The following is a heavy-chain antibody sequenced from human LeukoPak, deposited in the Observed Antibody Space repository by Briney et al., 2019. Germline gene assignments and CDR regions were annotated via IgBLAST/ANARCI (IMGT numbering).Heavy chain of an antibody. J-gene: IGHJ1*01. D-gene: IGHD1-26*01. CDR2: ISSSSSYI. V-gene: IGHV3-21*01. Sequence: PGGSLRLSCAASGFTFSSYSMNWVRQAPGKGLEWVSSISSSSSYIYYADSVKGRFTISRDNAKNSLYLQMNSLRAEDTAVYYCARVSRVAPAEYFQHWGQGTLVTVSS. CDR1: GFTFSSYS. CDR3: ARVSRVAPAEYFQH.